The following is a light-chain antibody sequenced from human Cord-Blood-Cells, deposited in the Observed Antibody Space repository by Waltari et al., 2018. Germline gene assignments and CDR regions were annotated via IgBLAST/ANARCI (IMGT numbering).Light chain of an antibody. CDR3: CSYAGSYTFV. Sequence: QAGLTQPPSVSKGLRQTATLTCTGNSNIVGNQGAAWLQQHQGHPPKLLSYRNNNRPSGISERFSASRSGNTASLTITGLQAEDEADYYCCSYAGSYTFVFGTGTKVTVL. CDR2: RNN. CDR1: SNIVGNQG. V-gene: IGLV10-54*02. J-gene: IGLJ1*01.